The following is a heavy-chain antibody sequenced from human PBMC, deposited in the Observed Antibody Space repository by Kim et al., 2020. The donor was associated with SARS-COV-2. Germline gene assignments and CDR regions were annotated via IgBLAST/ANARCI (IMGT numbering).Heavy chain of an antibody. CDR3: ARTDIVATSYFVY. CDR1: GGSISSSSYY. D-gene: IGHD5-12*01. V-gene: IGHV4-39*07. CDR2: IYYSGST. Sequence: SETLSLTCTVSGGSISSSSYYWGWIRQPPGKGLEWIGSIYYSGSTYYNPSLKSRVTISVDTSKNQFSLKLSSVTAADTAVYYCARTDIVATSYFVYWGQGTLVTVSS. J-gene: IGHJ4*02.